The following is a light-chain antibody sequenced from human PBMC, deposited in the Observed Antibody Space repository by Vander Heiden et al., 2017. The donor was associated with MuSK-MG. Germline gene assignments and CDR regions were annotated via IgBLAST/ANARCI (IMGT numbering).Light chain of an antibody. Sequence: EIVLPQSPATLSLSPGERATLSCRASQSVSSYLAWYKQKPGQAPRLLIYDPSTRATGIPARFSGSGSGTDFTLTISSLEPEDFAVYYCQQRSNWPPLFTFGPGTKVDIK. CDR2: DPS. J-gene: IGKJ3*01. V-gene: IGKV3-11*01. CDR1: QSVSSY. CDR3: QQRSNWPPLFT.